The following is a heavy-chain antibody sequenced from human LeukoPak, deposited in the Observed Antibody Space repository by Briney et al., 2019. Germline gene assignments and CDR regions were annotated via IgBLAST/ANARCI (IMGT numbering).Heavy chain of an antibody. CDR2: IYYSGST. J-gene: IGHJ4*02. D-gene: IGHD6-19*01. V-gene: IGHV4-39*01. CDR1: GGSISSSSYY. CDR3: ASEYTSGRSGDY. Sequence: SETLSLTCTVSGGSISSSSYYWGWIRQPPGKGLEWIGSIYYSGSTYYNPSLKSRVTISVDTSKNQFSLNLSSVTATDTAIYYCASEYTSGRSGDYWGQGTLVTVSS.